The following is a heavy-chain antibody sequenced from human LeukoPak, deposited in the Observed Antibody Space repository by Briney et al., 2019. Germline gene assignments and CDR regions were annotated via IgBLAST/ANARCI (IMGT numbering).Heavy chain of an antibody. Sequence: GGSLRLSCAASGFTFSNAWMSWVRQAPGKGLEWVGRIKSKTDGWTTDYAAPVKGRFTISRDDSKNTLYLQMNSLKTEDTAVYYCTTDATAAILEYYYMDVWGKGTTVTVSS. D-gene: IGHD1-1*01. CDR2: IKSKTDGWTT. CDR1: GFTFSNAW. J-gene: IGHJ6*03. CDR3: TTDATAAILEYYYMDV. V-gene: IGHV3-15*01.